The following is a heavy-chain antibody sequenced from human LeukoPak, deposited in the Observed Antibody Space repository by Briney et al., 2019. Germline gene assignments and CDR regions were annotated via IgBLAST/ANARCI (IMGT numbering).Heavy chain of an antibody. Sequence: GGSLRLSCAASGFTFNSYAMNWVRQAPGKGLEWVSAISGRGGSTYYADYVKGRSTISRDNSKNMLYLQMNSLRAEDTAVYYCAKSMAGYCDSTIDNWGQGTLVTVSS. V-gene: IGHV3-23*01. J-gene: IGHJ4*02. CDR1: GFTFNSYA. D-gene: IGHD2-2*01. CDR2: ISGRGGST. CDR3: AKSMAGYCDSTIDN.